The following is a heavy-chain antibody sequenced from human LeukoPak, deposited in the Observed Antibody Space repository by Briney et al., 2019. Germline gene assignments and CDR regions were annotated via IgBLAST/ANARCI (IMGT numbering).Heavy chain of an antibody. D-gene: IGHD6-6*01. CDR1: GITVSSNY. J-gene: IGHJ6*03. Sequence: GGSLRLSCAASGITVSSNYMSWVRQAPGKGLEWVSVIYSGGSTYYADSVKGRFTISRDNSKNTLYLQMNSLRAEDTAVYYCARVGSSSPYYYYYYMDVWGKGTTVTVSS. V-gene: IGHV3-53*01. CDR3: ARVGSSSPYYYYYYMDV. CDR2: IYSGGST.